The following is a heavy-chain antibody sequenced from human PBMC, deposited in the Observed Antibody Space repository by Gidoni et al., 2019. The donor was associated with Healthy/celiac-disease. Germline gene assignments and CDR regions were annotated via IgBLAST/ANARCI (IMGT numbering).Heavy chain of an antibody. Sequence: QVQLQESGPGLVKPSGTLSLTCADSGGSISSSNWWSWVRQPPGKGLEWIGESYHSGSTNYNPSLKSRVTISVDKSKNQFSLKLSSVTAADTAVYYCARLGTSYYYDSSGYLPDYWGQGTLVTVSS. V-gene: IGHV4-4*02. CDR2: SYHSGST. J-gene: IGHJ4*02. D-gene: IGHD3-22*01. CDR1: GGSISSSNW. CDR3: ARLGTSYYYDSSGYLPDY.